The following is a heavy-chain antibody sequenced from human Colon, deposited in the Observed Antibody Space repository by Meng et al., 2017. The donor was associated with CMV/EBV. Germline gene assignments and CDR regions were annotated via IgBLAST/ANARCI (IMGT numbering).Heavy chain of an antibody. CDR2: ISGYNDRR. Sequence: ASVKVSCKASGYTFTSYGVSWVRQAPGQGLEWMGWISGYNDRRNYAQSLQGRVTMTTDTSTNTAYMELSSLRSEDTAVYYWASPQDYDFWSGYQYYGMDVWGQGTTVTVSS. D-gene: IGHD3-3*01. CDR1: GYTFTSYG. V-gene: IGHV1-18*01. J-gene: IGHJ6*02. CDR3: ASPQDYDFWSGYQYYGMDV.